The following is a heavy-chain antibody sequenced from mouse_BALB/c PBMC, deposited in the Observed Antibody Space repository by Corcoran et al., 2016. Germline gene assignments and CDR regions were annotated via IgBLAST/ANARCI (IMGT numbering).Heavy chain of an antibody. Sequence: EVQLPQSGPELVKPGASVKMSCKASGYTFTSYVMNWVKQKPGQGLEWIGYINPYNDGTKYNEKFKGKATLTSDKSSSTAYMELSSLTSEDSEVYYCAREAYGNYVAYLGQGTLVTVSA. J-gene: IGHJ3*01. CDR2: INPYNDGT. D-gene: IGHD2-1*01. CDR3: AREAYGNYVAY. V-gene: IGHV1S136*01. CDR1: GYTFTSYV.